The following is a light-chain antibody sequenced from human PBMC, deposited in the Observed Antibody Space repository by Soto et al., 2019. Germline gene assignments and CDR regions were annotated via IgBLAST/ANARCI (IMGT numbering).Light chain of an antibody. CDR3: ATWDDSLNGFWV. V-gene: IGLV1-44*01. Sequence: QSALTQPPSASGTPGQRVTITCSGGSSNIGSNTVNWYQQVPGTAPKLLIYSDNQRPSGVPDRFSGSKSGTSGSLAISGLQSEDEADYYCATWDDSLNGFWVFGGGTKLTVL. CDR1: SSNIGSNT. CDR2: SDN. J-gene: IGLJ3*02.